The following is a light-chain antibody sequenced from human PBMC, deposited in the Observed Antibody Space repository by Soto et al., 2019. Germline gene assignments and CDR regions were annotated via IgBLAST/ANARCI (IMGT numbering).Light chain of an antibody. V-gene: IGKV1-39*01. Sequence: IHMTLSASTLSAYVGNRVTIICRASQSISNYLNWYQHRLGKAPNFMIYAASSLQSGVPSRFSGSESGTDFTLTITSLQTEDSATYYCQQSYSTPITFGQGTRLEIK. CDR2: AAS. CDR1: QSISNY. J-gene: IGKJ5*01. CDR3: QQSYSTPIT.